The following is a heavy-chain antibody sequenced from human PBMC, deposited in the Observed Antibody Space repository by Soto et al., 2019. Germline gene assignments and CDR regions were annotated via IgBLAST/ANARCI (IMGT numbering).Heavy chain of an antibody. CDR3: TTDRSYDILTGYPIPYYFDY. Sequence: GGSLRLSCAASGFTFSNAWMSWVRQAPGKGLEWVGRIKSKTDGGTTDYAAPVKGRFTISRDDSKNTLYLQMNSLKTEDTAVYYCTTDRSYDILTGYPIPYYFDYWGQGTLVTVSS. CDR2: IKSKTDGGTT. D-gene: IGHD3-9*01. J-gene: IGHJ4*02. V-gene: IGHV3-15*01. CDR1: GFTFSNAW.